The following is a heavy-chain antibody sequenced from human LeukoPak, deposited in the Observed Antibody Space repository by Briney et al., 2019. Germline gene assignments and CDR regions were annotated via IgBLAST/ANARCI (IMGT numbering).Heavy chain of an antibody. CDR2: INEDGSEK. D-gene: IGHD6-19*01. J-gene: IGHJ4*02. V-gene: IGHV3-7*01. Sequence: GGSLRLSCAASGFTFSSYWMSWVRQAPGKGLEWVANINEDGSEKYYVDSVKGRFTISRDNAKNSLYLQMNSLRAEDTAVYYCAKDTSRQWLGQYFDYWGQGTLVTVSS. CDR3: AKDTSRQWLGQYFDY. CDR1: GFTFSSYW.